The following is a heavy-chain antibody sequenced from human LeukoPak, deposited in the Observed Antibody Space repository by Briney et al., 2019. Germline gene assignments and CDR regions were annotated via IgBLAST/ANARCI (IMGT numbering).Heavy chain of an antibody. J-gene: IGHJ4*02. CDR2: MRYDGSYK. V-gene: IGHV3-30*02. Sequence: PGGSLRLSCAASRLTFSSDGMHWVRQAPGTGLEWVAFMRYDGSYKYYADSVKGRFTISRDNSKNTLYLQMHSLRAEDTAVYYCAREGYYYGSGSYYNEFRAFDYWGQGTLVTVSS. CDR3: AREGYYYGSGSYYNEFRAFDY. CDR1: RLTFSSDG. D-gene: IGHD3-10*01.